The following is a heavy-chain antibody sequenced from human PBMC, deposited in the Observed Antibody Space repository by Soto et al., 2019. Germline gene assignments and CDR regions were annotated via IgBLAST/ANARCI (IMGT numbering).Heavy chain of an antibody. D-gene: IGHD1-26*01. CDR2: ISTSSSYT. J-gene: IGHJ3*02. CDR3: ARDSPIVGGTGASDI. Sequence: PGVSQRLSCARARFTFGVYYLTWIRQAPGKGLEWVSYISTSSSYTNYADSVRGRFTISRDNAKNSLYLQMNSLRAEDTAVYYCARDSPIVGGTGASDIWG. CDR1: RFTFGVYY. V-gene: IGHV3-11*05.